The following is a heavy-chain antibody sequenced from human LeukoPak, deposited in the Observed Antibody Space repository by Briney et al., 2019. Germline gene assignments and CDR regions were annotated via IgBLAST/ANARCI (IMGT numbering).Heavy chain of an antibody. CDR3: ARDRGRDSSSWDQNWYFDV. CDR1: GGSIRSSNHY. V-gene: IGHV4-39*07. CDR2: IYYSGSI. J-gene: IGHJ2*01. D-gene: IGHD6-13*01. Sequence: SETLSLTCAVSGGSIRSSNHYWGWIRQPPGKGLEWIGSIYYSGSIYYNPSLKSRVTMSVDMSKNQFSLKLTSVTAADTAVYYCARDRGRDSSSWDQNWYFDVWGRGTLVTVSS.